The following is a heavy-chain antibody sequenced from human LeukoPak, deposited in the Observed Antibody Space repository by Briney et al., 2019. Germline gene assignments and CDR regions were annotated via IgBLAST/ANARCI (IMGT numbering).Heavy chain of an antibody. CDR1: GFTFTNAW. D-gene: IGHD3-22*01. CDR2: TKSKTDGGTA. V-gene: IGHV3-15*01. J-gene: IGHJ4*02. CDR3: TKYYYDSSGYLYYFDY. Sequence: GWSLSLSCAASGFTFTNAWMSWVRQAPGKGREWVGRTKSKTDGGTADYAAPVTGRLTISRDDSKNTLYLQMNSLKTEDTAVYYCTKYYYDSSGYLYYFDYWGQGTLVTVSS.